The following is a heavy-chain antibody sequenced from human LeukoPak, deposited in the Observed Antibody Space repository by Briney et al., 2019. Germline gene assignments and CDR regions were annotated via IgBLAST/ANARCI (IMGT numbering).Heavy chain of an antibody. CDR3: ARGATNFRSGYYGSRNWFDP. CDR1: GGSISSYY. V-gene: IGHV4-34*01. CDR2: INHSGST. J-gene: IGHJ5*02. Sequence: PSETLSLTCTVSGGSISSYYWSWIRQPPGKGLEWIGEINHSGSTNYNPSLKSRVTISVDASKNQFSLKLSSVTAADTAVYYCARGATNFRSGYYGSRNWFDPWGQGTLVTVSS. D-gene: IGHD3-3*01.